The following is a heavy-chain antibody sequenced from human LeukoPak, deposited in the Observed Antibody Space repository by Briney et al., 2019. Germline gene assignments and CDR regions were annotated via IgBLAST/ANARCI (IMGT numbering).Heavy chain of an antibody. D-gene: IGHD4-17*01. CDR3: AKDLPTVTTYGIAGGLSDY. Sequence: GGSLRLSCAASGFTFSSYGMSWVRQAPGKGLEWVSAISGSGGSTYYADSVKGRFTISRDNSKNTLYLQMNSLRAEDTAVYYCAKDLPTVTTYGIAGGLSDYWGQGTLVTVSS. CDR2: ISGSGGST. J-gene: IGHJ4*02. CDR1: GFTFSSYG. V-gene: IGHV3-23*01.